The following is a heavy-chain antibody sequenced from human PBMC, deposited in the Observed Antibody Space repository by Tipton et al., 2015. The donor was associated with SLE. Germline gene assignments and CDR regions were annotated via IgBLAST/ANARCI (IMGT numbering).Heavy chain of an antibody. CDR3: ARLGPDCSSTSCYFDY. CDR2: IYPGDSDT. CDR1: GYSFTSHW. D-gene: IGHD2-2*01. V-gene: IGHV5-51*03. Sequence: QLVQSGAEVKKPGESLKLSCKGSGYSFTSHWIGWVRQMPGKGLEWMGIIYPGDSDTRYSPPFQGQVTFSADKSISTAYLQWSYLKASDTAMYYCARLGPDCSSTSCYFDYWGQGTLVTVSS. J-gene: IGHJ4*02.